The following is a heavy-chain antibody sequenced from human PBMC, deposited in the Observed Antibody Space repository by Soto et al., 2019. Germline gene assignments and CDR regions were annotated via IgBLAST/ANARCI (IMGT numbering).Heavy chain of an antibody. J-gene: IGHJ4*02. D-gene: IGHD1-26*01. V-gene: IGHV3-30-3*01. CDR2: ISYDGSNK. Sequence: XGSLRLSCSAAGFTFSSYAMHWVRQAPGKGLEWVAVISYDGSNKYYADSVKGRFTISRDNSKNTLYLQMNSLRAEDTAVYYCARGGVGATIFDYWGQGTLVTVSS. CDR1: GFTFSSYA. CDR3: ARGGVGATIFDY.